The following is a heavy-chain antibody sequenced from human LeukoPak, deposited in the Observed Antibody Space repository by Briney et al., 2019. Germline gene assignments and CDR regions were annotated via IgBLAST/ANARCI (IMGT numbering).Heavy chain of an antibody. CDR2: ISGSNST. CDR1: GFTFSSYA. J-gene: IGHJ4*02. D-gene: IGHD3-9*01. CDR3: AKGVRFLDWWILDY. Sequence: GGSLRLSCAASGFTFSSYAMSWVRQAPGKGLEWVSAISGSNSTYYADSVKGRFTISRDNSKNTLYLQMNSLRAEDTAIYYCAKGVRFLDWWILDYWGQGSLVTVSS. V-gene: IGHV3-23*01.